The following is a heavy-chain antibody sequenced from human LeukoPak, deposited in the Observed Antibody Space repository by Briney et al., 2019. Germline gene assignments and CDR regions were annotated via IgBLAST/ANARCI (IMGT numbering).Heavy chain of an antibody. D-gene: IGHD3-22*01. V-gene: IGHV4-34*01. CDR1: GGSFSGYY. Sequence: KPSETLSLTCAVYGGSFSGYYWSWIRQPPGKGLEWIGEINHSGSSNYNPSLKSRVTISVDTSKNQFSLKLHSATAADTAVYYCARSSGGSGYSPTHCWGQGTLVTVSS. CDR2: INHSGSS. CDR3: ARSSGGSGYSPTHC. J-gene: IGHJ4*02.